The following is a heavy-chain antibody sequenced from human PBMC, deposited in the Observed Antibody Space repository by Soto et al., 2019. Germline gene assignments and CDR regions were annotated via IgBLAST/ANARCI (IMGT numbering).Heavy chain of an antibody. D-gene: IGHD6-13*01. V-gene: IGHV3-48*02. CDR2: ISSSSSTI. Sequence: SGGSLRLSCAASGFTFSSYSMNWVRQAPGKGLEWVSYISSSSSTIYYADSVKGRFTISRDNAKNSLYLQMNSLRDEDTAVYYCARDNDSSSWYHLGRYYYGMDVWGQGTTVTVSS. J-gene: IGHJ6*02. CDR3: ARDNDSSSWYHLGRYYYGMDV. CDR1: GFTFSSYS.